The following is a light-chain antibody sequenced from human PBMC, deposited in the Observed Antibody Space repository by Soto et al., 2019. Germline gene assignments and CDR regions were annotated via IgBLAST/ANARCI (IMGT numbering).Light chain of an antibody. J-gene: IGKJ1*01. CDR1: QSISNW. Sequence: DIQMTQSPSTLSASVGDRVTITCRASQSISNWLAWYQQKPATAPNLLIYKASTLQSGVPSRFSGSGSGTEFTLTIISLQPYDSATYYCQQYSDNWTFGQGTQVEIK. CDR3: QQYSDNWT. CDR2: KAS. V-gene: IGKV1-5*03.